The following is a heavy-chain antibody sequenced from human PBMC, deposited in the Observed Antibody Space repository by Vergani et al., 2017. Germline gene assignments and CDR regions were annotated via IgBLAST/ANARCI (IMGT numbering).Heavy chain of an antibody. CDR3: ARDARSWYTEGYNWFDP. Sequence: QVQLVQSGAEVKKPGSSVKVSCKASGGTFSSYAISWVRQAPGQGLEWMGRIIPIFGTANYAQKFQGRVPITADESTSTAYMELGSLRSEDTAVYYCARDARSWYTEGYNWFDPWGQGTLVTVSS. CDR1: GGTFSSYA. V-gene: IGHV1-69*18. J-gene: IGHJ5*02. CDR2: IIPIFGTA. D-gene: IGHD6-13*01.